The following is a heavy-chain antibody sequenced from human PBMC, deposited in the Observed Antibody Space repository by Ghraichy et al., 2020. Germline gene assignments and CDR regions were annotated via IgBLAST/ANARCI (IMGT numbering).Heavy chain of an antibody. Sequence: GSLRLSCAASRFNFSNYAMTWVRQAPGKGLEWVSAISGSGGSTYYADSGKGRFTISRDNSKNTLYLQMNSLRAEDTAVYYCAKLFPRIVVVPAAGMDVWGQGTTVTVYS. CDR1: RFNFSNYA. CDR2: ISGSGGST. V-gene: IGHV3-23*01. D-gene: IGHD2-2*01. J-gene: IGHJ6*02. CDR3: AKLFPRIVVVPAAGMDV.